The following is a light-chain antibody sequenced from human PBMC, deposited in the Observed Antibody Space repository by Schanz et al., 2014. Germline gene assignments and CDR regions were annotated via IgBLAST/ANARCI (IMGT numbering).Light chain of an antibody. J-gene: IGLJ3*02. CDR3: QSYDSSLIGFFWV. CDR1: SSNIGAGYD. Sequence: QSVLTQPPSVSGAPGQRVTISCTGSSSNIGAGYDVHWYQQLPGTAPKLLIYGNSNRPSGVPDRFSGSKSGTSASLAITGLQAEDEADYYCQSYDSSLIGFFWVFGGGTKLTVL. CDR2: GNS. V-gene: IGLV1-40*01.